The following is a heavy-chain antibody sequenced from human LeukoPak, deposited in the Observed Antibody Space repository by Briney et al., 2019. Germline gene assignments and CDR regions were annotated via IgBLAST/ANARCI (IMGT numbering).Heavy chain of an antibody. J-gene: IGHJ5*02. D-gene: IGHD2-2*01. CDR2: MNPNSGNT. CDR3: AREGNTKRQLYNWFDP. Sequence: ASVKVSCKASRYTFTSYDINWVRQATGQGLEWMGWMNPNSGNTGYAQKFQGRVTMTRYTSISTAYMELSSLRSEDTAVYYCAREGNTKRQLYNWFDPWGQGTLVTVSS. CDR1: RYTFTSYD. V-gene: IGHV1-8*01.